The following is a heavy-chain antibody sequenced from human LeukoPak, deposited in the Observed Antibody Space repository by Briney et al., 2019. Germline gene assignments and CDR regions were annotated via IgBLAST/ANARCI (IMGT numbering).Heavy chain of an antibody. V-gene: IGHV1-18*01. CDR3: ARDGEGFSYGGYVNY. Sequence: PGASVKVSCKASGYTFTSYGFSWVRQAPGQGLEWMGWISAYNGNTNYAQKLQGRVTMTTDTSTSTAYMELRSLRSDDTAVYYCARDGEGFSYGGYVNYWGQGTLVTVSS. CDR1: GYTFTSYG. D-gene: IGHD5-12*01. CDR2: ISAYNGNT. J-gene: IGHJ4*02.